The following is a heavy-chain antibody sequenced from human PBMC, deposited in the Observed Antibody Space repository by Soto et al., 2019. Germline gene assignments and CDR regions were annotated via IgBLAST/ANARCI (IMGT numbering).Heavy chain of an antibody. CDR1: GGSFSGYY. V-gene: IGHV4-34*01. D-gene: IGHD3-10*01. Sequence: SETLSLTCAVYGGSFSGYYWSWIRQPPGKGLEWIGEINHSGSTNYNPSLKSRVTISVDTSKNQFSLKLSSVTAADTAVYYCARLGYYGSGSYLGQRYYYGMDVWGQGTTVTVSS. CDR2: INHSGST. J-gene: IGHJ6*02. CDR3: ARLGYYGSGSYLGQRYYYGMDV.